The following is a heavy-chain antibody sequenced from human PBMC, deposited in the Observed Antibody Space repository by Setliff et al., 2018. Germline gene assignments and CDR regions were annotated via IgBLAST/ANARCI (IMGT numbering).Heavy chain of an antibody. D-gene: IGHD5-18*01. Sequence: PGGSLRLSCAASGFTFSSFWMSWIRQPPGKGLEWIGYIYHNGNTNFNPSLKTRVTMSVDTSKNQFALNLRSVTAADAAVYYCVRDRTAYSYGLDVWGQGTTVTVSS. J-gene: IGHJ6*02. V-gene: IGHV4-59*01. CDR1: GFTFSSFW. CDR2: IYHNGNT. CDR3: VRDRTAYSYGLDV.